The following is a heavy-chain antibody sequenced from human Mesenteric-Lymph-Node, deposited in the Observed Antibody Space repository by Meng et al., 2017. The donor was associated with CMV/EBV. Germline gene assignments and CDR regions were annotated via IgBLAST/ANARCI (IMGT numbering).Heavy chain of an antibody. CDR3: ARVPVVPAAIGYYYYGMDV. V-gene: IGHV3-53*01. CDR1: GFTVSSYS. J-gene: IGHJ6*02. Sequence: GGSLRLSCAASGFTVSSYSMSWVRQAPGKGLEWVSIIYGGGSTYYADSVKGRFTISRDNSKNTLYLQMNSLRAEDTAVYYCARVPVVPAAIGYYYYGMDVWGQGTTVTVSS. CDR2: IYGGGST. D-gene: IGHD2-2*02.